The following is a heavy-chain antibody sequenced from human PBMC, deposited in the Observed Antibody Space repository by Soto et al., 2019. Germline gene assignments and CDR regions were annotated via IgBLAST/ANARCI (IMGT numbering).Heavy chain of an antibody. CDR3: ARGPQPPDYGGSSCYHNCFDS. V-gene: IGHV4-30-4*01. CDR1: GGSISSGDYY. D-gene: IGHD3-22*01. Sequence: PSETLSLTCTVSGGSISSGDYYWSWIRQPPGKGLEWIGYIYSSGSTYYNPSLKSRVTISVDTSKNRFSLKLSSVTAAATAVYYWARGPQPPDYGGSSCYHNCFDSWGQGTLVTVSS. J-gene: IGHJ5*01. CDR2: IYSSGST.